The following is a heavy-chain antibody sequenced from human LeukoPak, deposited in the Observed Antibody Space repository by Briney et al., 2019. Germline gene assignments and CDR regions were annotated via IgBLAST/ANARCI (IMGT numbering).Heavy chain of an antibody. CDR2: INSDGSST. CDR3: ARDSDSNYLGDWYGMDV. V-gene: IGHV3-74*01. J-gene: IGHJ6*02. D-gene: IGHD4-11*01. CDR1: GFTFSSYW. Sequence: GGSLRLSCAASGFTFSSYWMHWVRQAPGKGLVWVSRINSDGSSTSYADSVKGRFTISRDNAKNTLYLQMNSLRAEDTAVYYCARDSDSNYLGDWYGMDVWGQGTTVTVSS.